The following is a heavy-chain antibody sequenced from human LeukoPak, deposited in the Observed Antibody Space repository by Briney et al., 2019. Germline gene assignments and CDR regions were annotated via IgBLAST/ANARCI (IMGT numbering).Heavy chain of an antibody. CDR3: ARGYCSSTSCYFDP. J-gene: IGHJ5*02. Sequence: ASVKVSCKASGYTFTSYDINWVRQATGQGLEWTGWMNPNSGNTGYAQKFQGRVTMTRNTSISTAYMELSSLRSEDTAVYYCARGYCSSTSCYFDPWGQGALVTVSS. CDR2: MNPNSGNT. V-gene: IGHV1-8*01. D-gene: IGHD2-2*01. CDR1: GYTFTSYD.